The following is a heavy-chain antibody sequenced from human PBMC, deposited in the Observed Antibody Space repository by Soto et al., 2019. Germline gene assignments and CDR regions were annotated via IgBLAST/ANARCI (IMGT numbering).Heavy chain of an antibody. CDR2: ISNTGSTI. CDR1: GFTFTTYS. Sequence: EVQLVEYGGGLVQPGGSLRLSCAASGFTFTTYSMNWIRLATGKGLEWLSYISNTGSTIYYADSVKGRFTISRDNSKNSLYLQMSGLRVEDTAVYYCARGTMTAVAKTDSWGQGALVTVSS. D-gene: IGHD4-17*01. V-gene: IGHV3-48*01. CDR3: ARGTMTAVAKTDS. J-gene: IGHJ4*02.